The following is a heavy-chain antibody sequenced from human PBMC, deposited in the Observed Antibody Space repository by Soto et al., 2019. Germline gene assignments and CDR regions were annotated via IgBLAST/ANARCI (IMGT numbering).Heavy chain of an antibody. CDR3: ARLTPYYYDSSGYPLGGMDV. D-gene: IGHD3-22*01. V-gene: IGHV4-39*01. CDR2: IYYSGST. J-gene: IGHJ6*02. CDR1: GGSISSSSYY. Sequence: PSETLSLTCTVSGGSISSSSYYWGWIRQPPGKGLEWIGSIYYSGSTYYNPSLKSRVTISVDTSMNQFSLQLSSVTTADTAVYYCARLTPYYYDSSGYPLGGMDVWGQGTTVTVSS.